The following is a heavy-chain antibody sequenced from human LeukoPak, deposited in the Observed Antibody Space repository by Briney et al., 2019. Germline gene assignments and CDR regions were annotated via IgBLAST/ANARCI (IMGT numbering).Heavy chain of an antibody. CDR3: TRDSTTFRFGY. J-gene: IGHJ4*02. V-gene: IGHV3-53*01. D-gene: IGHD1-26*01. Sequence: HPGGSLRLSCAGSGFVVSNNYMSWVRQAPGKGLEWVSIIYSGNITYYADSVKGRFTISRDNSKNMLFLQMNSLRAEDTAVYYCTRDSTTFRFGYWGQGTLVTVSS. CDR2: IYSGNIT. CDR1: GFVVSNNY.